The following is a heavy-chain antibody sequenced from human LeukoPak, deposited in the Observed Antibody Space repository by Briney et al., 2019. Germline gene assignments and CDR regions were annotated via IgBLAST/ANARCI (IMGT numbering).Heavy chain of an antibody. CDR3: ARDLFVRITMIAEYGFDI. V-gene: IGHV1-69*05. Sequence: SVKVSCKASGGTFSSYAISWVRQAPGQGLEWMGRIIPIFGTANYAQKFQGRVTITTDESTSTAYMELSSLRSEDTAVYYCARDLFVRITMIAEYGFDIWGQGTMVTVSS. J-gene: IGHJ3*02. CDR1: GGTFSSYA. CDR2: IIPIFGTA. D-gene: IGHD3-22*01.